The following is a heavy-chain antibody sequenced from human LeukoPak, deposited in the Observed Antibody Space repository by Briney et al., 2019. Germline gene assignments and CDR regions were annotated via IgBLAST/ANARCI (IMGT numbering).Heavy chain of an antibody. V-gene: IGHV3-23*01. Sequence: GGSLRLSCAASGFTFSSYAMSWVRQAPGKGLEWVSAISGSGGSTYYADSVKGRFTISRDKSKNTLYLQMNSLRAEDTAVYYCAKDLGFGGYAFDIWGQGTMVTVSS. CDR3: AKDLGFGGYAFDI. D-gene: IGHD3-10*01. J-gene: IGHJ3*02. CDR1: GFTFSSYA. CDR2: ISGSGGST.